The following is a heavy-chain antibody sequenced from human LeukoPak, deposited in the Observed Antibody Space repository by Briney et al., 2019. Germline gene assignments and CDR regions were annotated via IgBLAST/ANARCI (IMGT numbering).Heavy chain of an antibody. V-gene: IGHV4-59*01. CDR2: ISYSGST. D-gene: IGHD4-17*01. CDR3: ARMGNPATVTADY. J-gene: IGHJ4*02. Sequence: SETLSLTCTVSGGSINSYYWSWIRQPPGKGLDWMGYISYSGSTNNNPSLKSRVTISLDTSKNQFSLKLSSVTAADTAVYYCARMGNPATVTADYWGQGTLVTVSS. CDR1: GGSINSYY.